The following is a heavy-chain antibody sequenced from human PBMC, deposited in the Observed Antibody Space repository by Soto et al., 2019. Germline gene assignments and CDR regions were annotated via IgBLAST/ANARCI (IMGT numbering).Heavy chain of an antibody. J-gene: IGHJ4*02. Sequence: TLSLTCTVSGGSISSSAYYWSWIRQPPEKGLEWIGYIYYSGNTYYNPSLKSRLTISVDTSKNQFSLKLNSVTAADTALYYCARPRASATVVTYYFDKWCQGTLVTVSS. CDR3: ARPRASATVVTYYFDK. CDR2: IYYSGNT. V-gene: IGHV4-31*03. D-gene: IGHD4-17*01. CDR1: GGSISSSAYY.